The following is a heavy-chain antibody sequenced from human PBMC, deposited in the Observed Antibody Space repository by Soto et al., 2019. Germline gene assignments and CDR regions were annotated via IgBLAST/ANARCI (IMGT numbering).Heavy chain of an antibody. CDR1: GFTLSDHY. CDR3: VRTSHYGSGSWNFDS. CDR2: TRNKANSYTT. D-gene: IGHD3-10*01. Sequence: EVQLVESGGGLVQPGRSLRLSCAGSGFTLSDHYMDWVRQAPGEGLEWVGRTRNKANSYTTEYAASVKGRFTVSSDASLNSVYLQMNSLKTEDTAVYYCVRTSHYGSGSWNFDSWGQGTLVTVSS. J-gene: IGHJ4*02. V-gene: IGHV3-72*01.